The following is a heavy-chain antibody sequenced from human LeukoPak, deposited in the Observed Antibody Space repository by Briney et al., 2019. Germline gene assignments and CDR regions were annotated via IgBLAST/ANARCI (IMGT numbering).Heavy chain of an antibody. Sequence: SETLSLTCTVSGGSISRSSYYWGWIRQPPGKGLEWIGTIYYSGITYYSPSLKSRVMISVETSKNQFSLKLSSVTAADTAVYYCARTATSYSYGYLGNWGQGTLVTVSS. D-gene: IGHD5-18*01. CDR3: ARTATSYSYGYLGN. CDR1: GGSISRSSYY. CDR2: IYYSGIT. V-gene: IGHV4-39*01. J-gene: IGHJ4*02.